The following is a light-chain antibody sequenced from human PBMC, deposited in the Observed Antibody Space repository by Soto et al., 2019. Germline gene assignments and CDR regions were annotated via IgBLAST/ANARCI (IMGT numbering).Light chain of an antibody. J-gene: IGKJ5*01. CDR3: KQYNTYST. Sequence: DIQMTHSPSTLSASVGYRVTITCRASQSISRWLAWYQQKPGKAPKALIYDASTLRSGVPSRFSGGGSGTEFTLTISSLQPDDFATYYCKQYNTYSTFGQGTRLEIK. CDR1: QSISRW. V-gene: IGKV1-5*01. CDR2: DAS.